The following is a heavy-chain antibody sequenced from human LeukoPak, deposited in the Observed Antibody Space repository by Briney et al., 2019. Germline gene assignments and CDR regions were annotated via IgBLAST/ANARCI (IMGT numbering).Heavy chain of an antibody. Sequence: PGGSLRLSCAASVFTFSSYSMNWVRQAPGKGLEWVSSISSSSSYIFYADSVKGRFTISRDNAKNSLYLQMNSLRAEDTAVYYCARAPLICGGDCYSDYWGQGTLVTVSS. J-gene: IGHJ4*02. V-gene: IGHV3-21*01. CDR3: ARAPLICGGDCYSDY. CDR2: ISSSSSYI. CDR1: VFTFSSYS. D-gene: IGHD2-21*02.